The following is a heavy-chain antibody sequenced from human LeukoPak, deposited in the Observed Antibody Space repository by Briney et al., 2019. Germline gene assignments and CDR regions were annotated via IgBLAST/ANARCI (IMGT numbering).Heavy chain of an antibody. D-gene: IGHD5-24*01. J-gene: IGHJ4*02. V-gene: IGHV3-21*01. CDR1: GFTFSSYA. Sequence: PGGSLRLSCAASGFTFSSYAMSWVRQAPGKGLEWVSSISSSSSYIYYADSVKGRFTISRDNAKNSLYLQMNSLRAEDTAVYYCARDTSVEMATIGPLDYWGQGTLVTVSS. CDR2: ISSSSSYI. CDR3: ARDTSVEMATIGPLDY.